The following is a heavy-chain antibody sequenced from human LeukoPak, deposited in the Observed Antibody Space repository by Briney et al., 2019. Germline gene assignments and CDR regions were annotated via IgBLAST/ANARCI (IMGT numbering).Heavy chain of an antibody. V-gene: IGHV4-34*01. CDR2: INHSGST. D-gene: IGHD6-13*01. CDR1: GGSFSGYY. Sequence: KPSETLSLTCAVYGGSFSGYYWSWIRQPPGKGLEWIEEINHSGSTNYNPSLKSRVTISVDTSKNQFSLKLSSVTAADTAVYYCARVVSSSWYWYYYYMDVWGKGTTVTVSS. CDR3: ARVVSSSWYWYYYYMDV. J-gene: IGHJ6*03.